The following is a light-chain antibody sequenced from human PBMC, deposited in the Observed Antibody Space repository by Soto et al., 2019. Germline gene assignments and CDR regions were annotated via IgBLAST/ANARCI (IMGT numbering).Light chain of an antibody. J-gene: IGKJ1*01. CDR3: QQYGSSGT. Sequence: EIVLTQSPGTLSLSPGERATLSCRASQSDSNNYLAWYQQKPGQAPRLLIYGASNRATGIPDRFSGSGSGTDFTLTISRLEPEDFAVYYCQQYGSSGTFGHGTQVDIK. CDR1: QSDSNNY. V-gene: IGKV3-20*01. CDR2: GAS.